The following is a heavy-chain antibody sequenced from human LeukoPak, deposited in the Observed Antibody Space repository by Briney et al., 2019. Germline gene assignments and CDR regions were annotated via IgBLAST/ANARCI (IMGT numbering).Heavy chain of an antibody. D-gene: IGHD3-22*01. Sequence: GGSLRLSCAASGFTFSTFAMVWVRQPPGKGLEWVSSIFPSGGEIHYADSVRGRFTISRDNSKSTLYLQMNSLRAEDTAVYYCARDKIGYYYDSSEIDYWGQGTLVTVSS. CDR2: IFPSGGEI. CDR3: ARDKIGYYYDSSEIDY. J-gene: IGHJ4*02. CDR1: GFTFSTFA. V-gene: IGHV3-23*01.